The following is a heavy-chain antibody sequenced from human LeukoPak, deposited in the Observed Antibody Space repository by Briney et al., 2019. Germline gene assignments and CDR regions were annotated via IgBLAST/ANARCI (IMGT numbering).Heavy chain of an antibody. CDR3: ARDQICSSTSCYQGASYYYYMDV. CDR1: GGSISSYY. CDR2: IYYSGST. V-gene: IGHV4-59*01. D-gene: IGHD2-2*01. J-gene: IGHJ6*03. Sequence: PPETLSPTCTVSGGSISSYYWSWIRQPPGKGLEWIGYIYYSGSTNYNPSLKSRVTISVDTSKNQFSLKLSSVTAADTAVYYCARDQICSSTSCYQGASYYYYMDVWGKGTTVTVSS.